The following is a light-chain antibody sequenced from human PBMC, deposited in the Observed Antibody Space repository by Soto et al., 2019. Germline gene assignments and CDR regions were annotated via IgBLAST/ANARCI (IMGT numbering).Light chain of an antibody. V-gene: IGLV2-14*01. CDR3: SSYTTTTTSCV. CDR2: DVS. J-gene: IGLJ1*01. Sequence: QSAVSQAVSVSGSPGQSITISCTGTSNDVGGYNYVSWYQQYPDKAPTLIIYDVSNRPSGVSTRFSGSKSGNRASLTISGLQAEDEADYYCSSYTTTTTSCVFGTGTKVTVL. CDR1: SNDVGGYNY.